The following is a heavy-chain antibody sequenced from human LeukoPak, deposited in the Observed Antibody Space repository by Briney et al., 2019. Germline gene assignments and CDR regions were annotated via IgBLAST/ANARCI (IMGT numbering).Heavy chain of an antibody. CDR1: GGSISSYY. CDR2: IYYSGST. D-gene: IGHD2-2*02. V-gene: IGHV4-59*01. CDR3: ARVNAALYDY. J-gene: IGHJ4*02. Sequence: SETLSLTCTVSGGSISSYYWSWIRQPPGKGLEWIAYIYYSGSTNYNPSLKSRVTISVDTSKNQFSLKLSSVTAADTAVYYCARVNAALYDYWGQGTLVTVSS.